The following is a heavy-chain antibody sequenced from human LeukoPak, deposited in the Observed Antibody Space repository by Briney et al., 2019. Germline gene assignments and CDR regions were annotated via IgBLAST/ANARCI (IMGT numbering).Heavy chain of an antibody. Sequence: GGSLRLSCAASGFTFSSYAMHWVRQAPGKGLEWVAVISYDGSNKDYADSVNGQFTISRDNSKNTLYLQMNSLRAEDTAVFYCARLRGDYLLDYWGQGTLVTVSS. CDR3: ARLRGDYLLDY. D-gene: IGHD4-17*01. J-gene: IGHJ4*02. V-gene: IGHV3-30*03. CDR2: ISYDGSNK. CDR1: GFTFSSYA.